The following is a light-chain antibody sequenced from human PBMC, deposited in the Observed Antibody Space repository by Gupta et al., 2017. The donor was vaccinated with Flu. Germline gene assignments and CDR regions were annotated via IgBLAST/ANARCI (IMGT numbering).Light chain of an antibody. CDR3: HSRDSCGNHWV. CDR1: KLRTKN. CDR2: GNS. J-gene: IGLJ3*02. Sequence: SYVLTQPPSVSVALGQTVRITCQGDKLRTKNGNWYQQKPGQAPVLVVYGNSNRPSGIPDRFSGSSSGNTASLTITGAEAEDEADYYCHSRDSCGNHWVFGGGTKLTVL. V-gene: IGLV3-19*01.